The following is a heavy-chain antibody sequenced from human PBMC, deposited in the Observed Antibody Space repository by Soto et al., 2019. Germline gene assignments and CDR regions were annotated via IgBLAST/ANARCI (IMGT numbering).Heavy chain of an antibody. D-gene: IGHD1-26*01. CDR1: GYTLTTFF. CDR2: LNPGYPAGRST. CDR3: ASEAIVAGATTGTDV. Sequence: ASVKVSCKASGYTLTTFFMHWVRQAPGQGLEWMGVLNPGYPAGRSTTYAQKFQGRVTMTTDTSTSTVYLELSRLRSDDTAVYYGASEAIVAGATTGTDVWSQGTTVTASS. V-gene: IGHV1-46*01. J-gene: IGHJ6*02.